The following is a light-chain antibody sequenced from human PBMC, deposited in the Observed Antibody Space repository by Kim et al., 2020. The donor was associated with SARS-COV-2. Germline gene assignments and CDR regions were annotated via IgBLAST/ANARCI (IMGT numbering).Light chain of an antibody. J-gene: IGKJ3*01. CDR2: GAS. CDR3: QQYNNWPPFT. V-gene: IGKV3-15*01. CDR1: QSVSGS. Sequence: SPGERATLSCRASQSVSGSLAWYQQKPGQAPRLLIYGASTRATGIPARFSGSGSGTEFTLTISSLQSEDFAVYYCQQYNNWPPFTFGPGTKVDIK.